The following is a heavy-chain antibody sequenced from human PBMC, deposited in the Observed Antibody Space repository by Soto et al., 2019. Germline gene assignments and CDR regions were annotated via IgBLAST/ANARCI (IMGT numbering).Heavy chain of an antibody. J-gene: IGHJ4*02. V-gene: IGHV5-51*03. CDR1: GYTFTSYW. CDR2: IYSGDSDA. Sequence: EVQLVQSGAEVKKPGESLKISCKGSGYTFTSYWIGWVRQMPGKGLEWMGIIYSGDSDARYSPSFQGRVTISADKSINPAYLQWSSLKASDTAIYYCARSPCGNDCYSVAPFDYWGQGALVTVSS. D-gene: IGHD2-21*02. CDR3: ARSPCGNDCYSVAPFDY.